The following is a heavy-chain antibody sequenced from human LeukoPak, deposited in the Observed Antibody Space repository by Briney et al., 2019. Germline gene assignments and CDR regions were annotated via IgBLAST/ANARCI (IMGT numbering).Heavy chain of an antibody. V-gene: IGHV3-11*01. Sequence: GGSLRLSCAVSGLTFSDYYMSWIRQAPGMGLEWISYIGTRSNPIYYADSVKGRFTISRDDAKNSLYLQMNSLRDEDTAVYFCAREVRGSGRDFDYWGQGILVTVST. CDR3: AREVRGSGRDFDY. CDR2: IGTRSNPI. D-gene: IGHD1-26*01. J-gene: IGHJ4*02. CDR1: GLTFSDYY.